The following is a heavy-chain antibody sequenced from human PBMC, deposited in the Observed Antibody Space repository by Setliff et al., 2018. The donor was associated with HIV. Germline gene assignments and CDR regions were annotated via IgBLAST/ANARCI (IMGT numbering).Heavy chain of an antibody. D-gene: IGHD3-10*01. J-gene: IGHJ4*02. CDR3: ARGLDYYGSGSYLPLGY. V-gene: IGHV4-34*01. CDR1: GGSFSGFY. CDR2: INHSGNT. Sequence: SETLSLTCDVYGGSFSGFYWTWIRQPPGKGLEWIGEINHSGNTNYNPSLNSRVLISVDTSKNQFSLKMLSVTAADTAVYYCARGLDYYGSGSYLPLGYWGQGTLVTVSS.